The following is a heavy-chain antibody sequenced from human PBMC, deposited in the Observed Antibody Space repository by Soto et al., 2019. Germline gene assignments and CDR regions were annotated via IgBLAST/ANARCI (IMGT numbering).Heavy chain of an antibody. D-gene: IGHD6-13*01. Sequence: ASVKVSCKASGYTFTSYGIHWVRQAPGQRLEWMGWLNAANGDTKYSPKFQGRVTITRDASASTAYMELSSLRSEDTAVYYCVRRHVSATGIDWFDPWGQGTLVTVSS. CDR2: LNAANGDT. V-gene: IGHV1-3*01. CDR1: GYTFTSYG. J-gene: IGHJ5*02. CDR3: VRRHVSATGIDWFDP.